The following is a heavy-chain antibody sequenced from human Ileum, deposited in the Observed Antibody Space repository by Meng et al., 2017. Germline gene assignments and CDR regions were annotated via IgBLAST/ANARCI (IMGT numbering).Heavy chain of an antibody. CDR1: GSTFTSFV. V-gene: IGHV1-3*01. J-gene: IGHJ4*02. CDR2: MHAGNGNR. CDR3: ARDPSGGKFHYFDS. D-gene: IGHD2-15*01. Sequence: QVQPVQPGSDGKRSGASAKGPRKASGSTFTSFVIHWVRQAPGRRLEWTGWMHAGNGNRKYSQKFQGRVTFTTDTSATTAYLDLSSLRSEDTAVYYCARDPSGGKFHYFDSWGQGTLVTVSS.